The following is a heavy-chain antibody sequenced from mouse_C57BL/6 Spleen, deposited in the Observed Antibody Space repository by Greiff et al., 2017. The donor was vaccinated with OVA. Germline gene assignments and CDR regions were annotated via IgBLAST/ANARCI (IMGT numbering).Heavy chain of an antibody. Sequence: EVQLQQSGPELVKPGASVKISCKASGYTFTDYYMNWVKQSHGKSLEWIGDINPNNGGTSYNQKFKGKATLTVDKSSSTAYMELRSLTSEDSAVYYCARGWLPRGWYFDVWGTGTTVTVSS. CDR1: GYTFTDYY. J-gene: IGHJ1*03. V-gene: IGHV1-26*01. CDR2: INPNNGGT. D-gene: IGHD2-2*01. CDR3: ARGWLPRGWYFDV.